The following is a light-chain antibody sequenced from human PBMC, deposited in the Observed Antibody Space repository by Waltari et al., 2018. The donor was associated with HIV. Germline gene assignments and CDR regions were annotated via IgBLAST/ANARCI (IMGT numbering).Light chain of an antibody. CDR2: LGS. J-gene: IGKJ1*01. CDR3: MQALQTPT. Sequence: DIVMTQSPLSLSVTPGEPASISCRSSQSLLQSNGYNYLDWYVQKPGQSPQLLIYLGSSRASGVPGRFSGGGSGTDFTLKITRVEAEDVGVYYCMQALQTPTFGPGTKVEIK. CDR1: QSLLQSNGYNY. V-gene: IGKV2-28*01.